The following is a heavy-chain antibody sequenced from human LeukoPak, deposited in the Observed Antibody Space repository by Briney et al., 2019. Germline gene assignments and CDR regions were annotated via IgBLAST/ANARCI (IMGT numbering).Heavy chain of an antibody. CDR2: VYSTGNT. CDR3: ARDSSSWHFDY. Sequence: PSGTLSLTCTVSAVSISSGNFYWSWIRQSAGKGLEWIGHVYSTGNTKYNPSLKSRVTISADTSKNQISLRLRSVTAADTAVYYCARDSSSWHFDYWGQGTLVTVSS. CDR1: AVSISSGNFY. V-gene: IGHV4-61*09. D-gene: IGHD6-13*01. J-gene: IGHJ4*02.